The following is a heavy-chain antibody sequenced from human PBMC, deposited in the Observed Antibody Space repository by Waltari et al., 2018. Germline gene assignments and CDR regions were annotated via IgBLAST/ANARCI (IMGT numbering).Heavy chain of an antibody. CDR3: TRDLYGSGGDWFDP. CDR1: GFGFSACA. Sequence: EVRLAESGGGLVKPGGSLSPSCSASGFGFSACAPNWVRQAPGTGLEWVSSIGGTHSNIFYADSVKGRFTVSRDNAKNSLYLQMDNLRAEDSGLYFCTRDLYGSGGDWFDPWGQGTLVTVSS. J-gene: IGHJ5*02. D-gene: IGHD3-10*01. V-gene: IGHV3-21*03. CDR2: IGGTHSNI.